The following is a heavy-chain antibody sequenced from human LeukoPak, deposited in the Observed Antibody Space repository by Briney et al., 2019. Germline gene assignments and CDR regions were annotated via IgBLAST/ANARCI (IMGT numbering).Heavy chain of an antibody. J-gene: IGHJ4*02. CDR3: AKVMYYYDSSGYYFDY. CDR1: GFTFSSYG. CDR2: ISYDGSNK. Sequence: GRSLRLSCAASGFTFSSYGMLWVRQAPGKGLEWVAVISYDGSNKYYADSVEGRFTISRDNSKNTLYLQMNSLRAEDTAVYYCAKVMYYYDSSGYYFDYWGQGTLVTVSS. V-gene: IGHV3-30*18. D-gene: IGHD3-22*01.